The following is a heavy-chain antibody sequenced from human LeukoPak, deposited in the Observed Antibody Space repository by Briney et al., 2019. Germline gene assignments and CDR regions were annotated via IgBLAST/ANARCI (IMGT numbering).Heavy chain of an antibody. J-gene: IGHJ4*02. D-gene: IGHD2-15*01. CDR3: ARALTYCSTVSCTYFDY. CDR1: SGSISSGSYY. Sequence: SETLSLTCTVSSGSISSGSYYWSWIRQPAGKGLEWIGRIYTSGTTNYNPSLKSRVTISVDTSKNQFSLKLSSVTTADTAVYYCARALTYCSTVSCTYFDYWGQGTLVTVSS. V-gene: IGHV4-61*02. CDR2: IYTSGTT.